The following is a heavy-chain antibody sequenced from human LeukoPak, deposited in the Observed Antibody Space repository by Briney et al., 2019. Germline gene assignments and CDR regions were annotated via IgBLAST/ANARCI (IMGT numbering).Heavy chain of an antibody. J-gene: IGHJ1*01. CDR1: GGTFSSYA. Sequence: SVKVSCKASGGTFSSYAISWVRQAPGQGLEWMGRIIPILGIANYAQKFQGRVTITADKSTSTAYMELSSLRSEDTAVYYCARGEMPYYYDSSGYPQARLAEYFQHWGQGTLVTGSS. CDR3: ARGEMPYYYDSSGYPQARLAEYFQH. CDR2: IIPILGIA. D-gene: IGHD3-22*01. V-gene: IGHV1-69*04.